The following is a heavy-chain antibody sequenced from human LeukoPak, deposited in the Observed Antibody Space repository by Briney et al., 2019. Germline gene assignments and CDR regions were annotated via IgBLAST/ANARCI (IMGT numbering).Heavy chain of an antibody. J-gene: IGHJ2*01. Sequence: GASVKVSCKASGYTFTGNHVHWVRQAPGQGREWMGWIDPNSGGTKYAQKFQDRVAMTSDTSISTAYMQLSGLRSDDTAVYFCAKEADSVSFDLWGRGTLVTVSS. V-gene: IGHV1-2*02. CDR1: GYTFTGNH. CDR3: AKEADSVSFDL. CDR2: IDPNSGGT. D-gene: IGHD3-22*01.